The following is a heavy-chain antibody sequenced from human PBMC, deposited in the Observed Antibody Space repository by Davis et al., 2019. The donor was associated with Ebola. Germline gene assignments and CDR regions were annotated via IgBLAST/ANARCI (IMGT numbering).Heavy chain of an antibody. J-gene: IGHJ6*02. CDR1: GFTFSSYS. Sequence: GESLKISCAASGFTFSSYSMNWVRQAPGKGLEWVSYISSSSSTIYYADSVKGRFTISRDNAKNSLYLQMNSLRDEDTAVYYCARDSCSSTSCSYYYYYYGMDVGGQGTTVTVSS. CDR2: ISSSSSTI. V-gene: IGHV3-48*02. CDR3: ARDSCSSTSCSYYYYYYGMDV. D-gene: IGHD2-2*01.